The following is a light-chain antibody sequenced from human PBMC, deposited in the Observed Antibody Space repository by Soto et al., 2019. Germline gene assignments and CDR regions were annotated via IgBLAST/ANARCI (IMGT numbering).Light chain of an antibody. CDR1: RSISDW. CDR3: QQQDTFSWT. Sequence: DIQMTQSPSTLSPSVGDRVTITCRASRSISDWLAWYQQKPGKAPELLIYAASGLVTGVPPTFSGSGSGTEFTLTIISVQPDDFATYFCQQQDTFSWTFGQGTKVDIK. J-gene: IGKJ1*01. V-gene: IGKV1-5*01. CDR2: AAS.